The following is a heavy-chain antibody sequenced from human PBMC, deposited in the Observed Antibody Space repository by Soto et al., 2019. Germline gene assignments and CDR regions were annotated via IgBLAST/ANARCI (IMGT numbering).Heavy chain of an antibody. CDR2: ISRRAGAT. V-gene: IGHV3-23*01. J-gene: IGHJ4*02. CDR1: GFTFSSYA. CDR3: TKDGEAAAAAPSY. Sequence: EVQLLESGGGLVQPGGSLRLSCAASGFTFSSYAMSWVRQAPGKGLEWVSSISRRAGATYYADSVRGRFTISTDDSKNTLYLQMSSLRAEDTAVYYCTKDGEAAAAAPSYWGQGTLVTVSS. D-gene: IGHD6-13*01.